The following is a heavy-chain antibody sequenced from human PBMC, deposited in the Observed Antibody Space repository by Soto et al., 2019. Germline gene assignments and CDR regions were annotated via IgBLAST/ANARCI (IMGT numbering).Heavy chain of an antibody. V-gene: IGHV3-64*01. Sequence: EVQLAESGGGMVQPGGPLRLSFVASGLTFSSYARHWVRQPPGKGLEYVSSIRSNGGTTYYGNSVKGRFTISRDNSKNTLYLQMGSLRAEDMAVYYCVRRVSGNYDYWGQGTLVTVSS. CDR1: GLTFSSYA. J-gene: IGHJ4*02. CDR3: VRRVSGNYDY. CDR2: IRSNGGTT. D-gene: IGHD1-7*01.